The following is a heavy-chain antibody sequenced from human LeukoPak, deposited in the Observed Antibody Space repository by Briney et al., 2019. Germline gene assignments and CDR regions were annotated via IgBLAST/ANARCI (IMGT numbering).Heavy chain of an antibody. V-gene: IGHV1-2*02. J-gene: IGHJ4*02. D-gene: IGHD3-3*01. Sequence: ASVKVCCKASGYTFTGYYMHWVRQAPGQGVEWMGWINPNSGGTNYAQKFQGRVTMTGDTSISTAYMELSRLRSDDTAVYYCARGAKITIFGVVTVEDYWGQGTLVTVSS. CDR2: INPNSGGT. CDR3: ARGAKITIFGVVTVEDY. CDR1: GYTFTGYY.